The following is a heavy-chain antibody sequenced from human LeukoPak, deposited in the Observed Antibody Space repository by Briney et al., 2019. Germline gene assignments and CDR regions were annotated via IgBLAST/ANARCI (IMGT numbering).Heavy chain of an antibody. CDR1: GFTFSSYA. J-gene: IGHJ4*02. CDR2: ISGSGDNT. D-gene: IGHD3-22*01. Sequence: GGSLRLSCAASGFTFSSYAISWVRQAPGKGLEWVSGISGSGDNTYYADSVKGRFTISRDNSKNTLYVQVNSLGTEDTAAYYCAKGSYYDSSGSFYFDYWGQGTLVTVSS. V-gene: IGHV3-23*01. CDR3: AKGSYYDSSGSFYFDY.